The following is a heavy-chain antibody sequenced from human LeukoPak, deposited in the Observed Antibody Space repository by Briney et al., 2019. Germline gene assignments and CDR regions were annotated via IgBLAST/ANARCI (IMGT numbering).Heavy chain of an antibody. V-gene: IGHV3-30*02. J-gene: IGHJ4*02. Sequence: GGALRLSCAASGFTFSSYGMHWVRQAPGKGVGWVAFIRYDGSNKYFADSVKGRFTISRDNSKNTLYLQMNSLRAEDTAVYYCAKEGYSSSWYGYFDYWGQGTLVTVSS. CDR1: GFTFSSYG. D-gene: IGHD6-13*01. CDR2: IRYDGSNK. CDR3: AKEGYSSSWYGYFDY.